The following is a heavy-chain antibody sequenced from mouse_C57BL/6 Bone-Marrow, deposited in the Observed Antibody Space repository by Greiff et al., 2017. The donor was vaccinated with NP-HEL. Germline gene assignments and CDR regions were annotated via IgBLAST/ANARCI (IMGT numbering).Heavy chain of an antibody. V-gene: IGHV5-17*01. CDR1: GFTFSDYG. Sequence: EVKLEESGGGLVKPGGSLKLSCAASGFTFSDYGMHWVRQAPEKGLEWVAYISSGSSTIYYADTVKGRFTISRDNAKNTLFLQMTSLRSEDTAMYYCARKLGTTVVAGDWFAYWGQGTLVTVSA. CDR2: ISSGSSTI. CDR3: ARKLGTTVVAGDWFAY. J-gene: IGHJ3*01. D-gene: IGHD1-1*01.